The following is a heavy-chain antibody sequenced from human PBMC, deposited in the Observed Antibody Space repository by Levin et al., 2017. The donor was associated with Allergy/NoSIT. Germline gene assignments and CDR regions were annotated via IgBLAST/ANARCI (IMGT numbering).Heavy chain of an antibody. Sequence: ESLKISCAVSGGSFSDYYWSWIRQPPGKGLEWIGEIDHSGSTNYNPSLKSRVTISINTSENQVSLKLSSVTAVDTAVYYCARVRVILTGYYRGSQATYYYGMDVWGQGTTVTVSS. CDR1: GGSFSDYY. V-gene: IGHV4-34*01. J-gene: IGHJ6*02. D-gene: IGHD3-9*01. CDR2: IDHSGST. CDR3: ARVRVILTGYYRGSQATYYYGMDV.